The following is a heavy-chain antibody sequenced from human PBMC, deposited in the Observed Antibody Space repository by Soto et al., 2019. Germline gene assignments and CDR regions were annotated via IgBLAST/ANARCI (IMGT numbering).Heavy chain of an antibody. V-gene: IGHV4-31*03. J-gene: IGHJ6*02. CDR3: ARSFTPWNRTYYGVDV. D-gene: IGHD1-1*01. CDR2: IYYTGSA. Sequence: QVQLQESGPGLVKPSETLSLTCSVSSGSISHGGYYWSWIRNHPRRGLEWTGFIYYTGSAYYNPSLDSRVSRTVARFKNQFTLELTSVTAADAGVYYCARSFTPWNRTYYGVDVWGHGTRVTVSS. CDR1: SGSISHGGYY.